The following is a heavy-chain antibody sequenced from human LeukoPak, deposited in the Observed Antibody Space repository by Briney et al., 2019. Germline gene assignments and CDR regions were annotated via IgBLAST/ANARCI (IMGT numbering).Heavy chain of an antibody. CDR2: MNPNSGNT. Sequence: ASVKVSCKASGYTFTSYDINWVRQATGQGLEWMGWMNPNSGNTGYAQKFQGSVTMTRNTSISTAYMELSSLRSEDTAVYYCARVDSSSWYGYYYYYMDVWGKGTTVTVSS. CDR1: GYTFTSYD. D-gene: IGHD6-13*01. V-gene: IGHV1-8*01. CDR3: ARVDSSSWYGYYYYYMDV. J-gene: IGHJ6*03.